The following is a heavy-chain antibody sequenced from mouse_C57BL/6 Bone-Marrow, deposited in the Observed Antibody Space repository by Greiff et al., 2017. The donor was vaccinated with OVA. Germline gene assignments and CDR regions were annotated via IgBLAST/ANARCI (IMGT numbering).Heavy chain of an antibody. CDR3: ARRDDGYLWYFDV. J-gene: IGHJ1*03. CDR2: IDPSDSYT. D-gene: IGHD2-3*01. Sequence: QVQLQQPGAELVRPGTSVKLSCKASGYTFTSYWMHWVKQRPGQGLEWIGVIDPSDSYTNYNQKFKGKATLTVDTSSSTAYMQLSSLTSEDSAVYYGARRDDGYLWYFDVWGTGTTVTVSS. V-gene: IGHV1-59*01. CDR1: GYTFTSYW.